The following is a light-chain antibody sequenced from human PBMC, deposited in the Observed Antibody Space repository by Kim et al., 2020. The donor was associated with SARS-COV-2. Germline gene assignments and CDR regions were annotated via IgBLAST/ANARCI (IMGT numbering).Light chain of an antibody. CDR1: QSVNSN. J-gene: IGKJ4*01. CDR2: GIS. Sequence: EVVMTQSPATLSVSPRERATLSCRASQSVNSNLAWYQQKPGQAPSLLIYGISNRATGISARFSGSGSGTDFALTITSLQSEDFAVYYCQQYNSWPLTFGEGTKVDIK. CDR3: QQYNSWPLT. V-gene: IGKV3D-15*01.